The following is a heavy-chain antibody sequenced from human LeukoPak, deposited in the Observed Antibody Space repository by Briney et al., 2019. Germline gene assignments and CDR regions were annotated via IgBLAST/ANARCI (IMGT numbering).Heavy chain of an antibody. CDR2: ISSSGTTI. D-gene: IGHD1-14*01. V-gene: IGHV3-48*03. Sequence: PGGSLRLSCAASGFTFSTYEMNWVRQAPRKGLEWVSHISSSGTTIYYADSVKGRFTISRDNAKNSLYLQMNSLRAEDTAVYYCASGRPFDYWGQGTLVTVSS. J-gene: IGHJ4*02. CDR3: ASGRPFDY. CDR1: GFTFSTYE.